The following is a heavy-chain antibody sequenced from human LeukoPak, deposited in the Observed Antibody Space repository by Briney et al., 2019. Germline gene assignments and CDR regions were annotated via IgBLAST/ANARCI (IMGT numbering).Heavy chain of an antibody. J-gene: IGHJ6*03. Sequence: GGSLRLSCAASGFTVSSNYMSWVRQAPGKGLEWVSVIYSGGSTYYADSVKGRFTISRDNSKNTLYLQMNSLRAEDTAVYYCARVKGGYCSSTSCYTDYYYYYMDVWGKGTTVTASS. CDR3: ARVKGGYCSSTSCYTDYYYYYMDV. D-gene: IGHD2-2*02. CDR2: IYSGGST. V-gene: IGHV3-66*02. CDR1: GFTVSSNY.